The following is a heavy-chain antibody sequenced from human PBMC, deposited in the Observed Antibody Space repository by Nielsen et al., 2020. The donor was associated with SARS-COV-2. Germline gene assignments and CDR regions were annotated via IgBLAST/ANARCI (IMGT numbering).Heavy chain of an antibody. CDR2: IKQDGSEK. CDR3: ARHLRWSPGHYSDY. Sequence: GESLKISCAASGFTLSSQWMGWVRQAPGKGLEWVADIKQDGSEKVYVDSVKGRFTISRDNAKNSLYLQMNSLRAEDTALYYCARHLRWSPGHYSDYWGQGSLVIVSS. CDR1: GFTLSSQW. V-gene: IGHV3-7*03. J-gene: IGHJ4*02. D-gene: IGHD4-23*01.